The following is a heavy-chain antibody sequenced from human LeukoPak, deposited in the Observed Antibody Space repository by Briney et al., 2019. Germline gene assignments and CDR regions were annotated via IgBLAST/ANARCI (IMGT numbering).Heavy chain of an antibody. J-gene: IGHJ6*03. CDR2: IYTSGST. V-gene: IGHV4-4*09. CDR1: GGSISSYY. Sequence: SETLSLTCTVSGGSISSYYWSWIRQPPGKGLEWIGYIYTSGSTNYNPSLKSRVTISVDTSKNQFSLKLSSVTAADTAVYYCARGSGYCSSTSCYSLYYYYYYMDVWGKGTTVTVSS. D-gene: IGHD2-2*03. CDR3: ARGSGYCSSTSCYSLYYYYYYMDV.